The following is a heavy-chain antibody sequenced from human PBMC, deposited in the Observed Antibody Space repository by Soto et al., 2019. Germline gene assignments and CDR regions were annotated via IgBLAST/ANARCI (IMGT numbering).Heavy chain of an antibody. CDR3: ARAFDHGADY. CDR1: GGSFSGYY. D-gene: IGHD3-9*01. CDR2: INHSGST. Sequence: QVQLQQWGAGPLKPSETLSLTCAVYGGSFSGYYWSWIRQPPGKGLEWIGEINHSGSTNYNPSLKSRVTISVDTSKNQFSLKLSSVTAADTAVYYCARAFDHGADYWGQGTLVTVSS. J-gene: IGHJ4*02. V-gene: IGHV4-34*01.